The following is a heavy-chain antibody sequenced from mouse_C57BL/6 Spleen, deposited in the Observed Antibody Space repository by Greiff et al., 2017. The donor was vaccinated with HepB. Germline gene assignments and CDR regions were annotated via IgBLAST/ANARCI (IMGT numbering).Heavy chain of an antibody. D-gene: IGHD1-1*01. CDR3: ARRIGSTSSYAMDY. CDR1: GFTFSSYT. J-gene: IGHJ4*01. CDR2: ISGGGGNT. Sequence: EVKLMESGGGLVKPGGSLKLSCAASGFTFSSYTMSWVRQTPEKRLEWVATISGGGGNTYYPDSVKGRFTISRDNAKNTLYLQMSSLRSEDTALYYCARRIGSTSSYAMDYWGQGTSVTVSS. V-gene: IGHV5-9*01.